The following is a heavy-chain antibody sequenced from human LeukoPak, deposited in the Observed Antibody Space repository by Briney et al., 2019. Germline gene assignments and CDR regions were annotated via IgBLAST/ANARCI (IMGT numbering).Heavy chain of an antibody. D-gene: IGHD1-20*01. Sequence: KPSETLSLTCAVSGGSISSGGYSWSWIRQPPGKGLEWIGYIYHSGSTYYNPSLKSRVTISVDTSENQFSLKLSSVTAADTAVYYCAREAYNWNEGIPYWGQGTLVTVSS. CDR2: IYHSGST. J-gene: IGHJ4*02. V-gene: IGHV4-30-2*02. CDR3: AREAYNWNEGIPY. CDR1: GGSISSGGYS.